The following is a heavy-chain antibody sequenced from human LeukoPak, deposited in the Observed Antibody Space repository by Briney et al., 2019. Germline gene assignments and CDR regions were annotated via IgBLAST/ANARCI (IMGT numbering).Heavy chain of an antibody. CDR2: ISFDGSHK. CDR1: GFTFSSHP. J-gene: IGHJ4*02. D-gene: IGHD3-10*01. CDR3: ARDFGITWAQYYFDY. V-gene: IGHV3-30*04. Sequence: GGSLRLSCAASGFTFSSHPMHWVRQAPGKGLEWVAVISFDGSHKYYADSVTGRFTISRDNSKNTLYLQMDSLRADDTAMYYCARDFGITWAQYYFDYWGQGTLVTVSS.